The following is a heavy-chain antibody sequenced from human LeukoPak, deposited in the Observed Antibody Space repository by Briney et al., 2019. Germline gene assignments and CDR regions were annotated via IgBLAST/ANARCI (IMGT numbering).Heavy chain of an antibody. CDR2: INHSGST. D-gene: IGHD6-13*01. J-gene: IGHJ4*02. CDR1: GGSFSGYY. Sequence: SETLSLTCAVYGGSFSGYYWSWIRQPPGKGLEWIGEINHSGSTNYNPSLKSRVTISVDTSKNRFSLKLSSVTAADTAVYYCARRGAAAGLLFRALVYWGQGTLVTVSS. V-gene: IGHV4-34*01. CDR3: ARRGAAAGLLFRALVY.